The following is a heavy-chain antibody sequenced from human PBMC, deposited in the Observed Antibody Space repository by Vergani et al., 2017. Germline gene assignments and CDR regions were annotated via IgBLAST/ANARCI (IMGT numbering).Heavy chain of an antibody. CDR3: AKDRGAVAGRTRGFDY. V-gene: IGHV3-33*06. Sequence: QVQLVESGGGVVQPGRSLRLSCAASVFTFSSYGMHWVRQAPGKGLEWVAVIWYDGSNKYYADSVKGRFTISRDNSKNTLYLQMNSLRAEDTAVYYCAKDRGAVAGRTRGFDYWGQGTLVTVSS. D-gene: IGHD6-19*01. J-gene: IGHJ4*02. CDR1: VFTFSSYG. CDR2: IWYDGSNK.